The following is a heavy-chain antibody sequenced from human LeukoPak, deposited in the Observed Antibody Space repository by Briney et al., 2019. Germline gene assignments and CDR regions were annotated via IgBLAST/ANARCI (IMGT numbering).Heavy chain of an antibody. D-gene: IGHD4-17*01. CDR1: GFTFSSYG. CDR3: AKDRDDYGDYVALYYGMDV. Sequence: GRSLRLSYAASGFTFSSYGMHWVRQAPGKGLEWVAVISYDGSNKYYADSVKGRFTISRDNSKNTLYLQMNSLRAEDTAVYYCAKDRDDYGDYVALYYGMDVWGQGTTVTVSS. V-gene: IGHV3-30*18. J-gene: IGHJ6*02. CDR2: ISYDGSNK.